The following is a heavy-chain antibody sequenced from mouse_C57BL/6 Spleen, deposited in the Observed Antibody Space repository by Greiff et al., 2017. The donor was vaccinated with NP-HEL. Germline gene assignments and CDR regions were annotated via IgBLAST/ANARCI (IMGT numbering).Heavy chain of an antibody. V-gene: IGHV1-69*01. CDR1: GYTFTSYW. CDR2: IDPSDSYT. D-gene: IGHD1-1*01. J-gene: IGHJ1*03. CDR3: ARRATVVAHWYFDV. Sequence: VQLQQSGAELVMPGASVKLSCKASGYTFTSYWMHWVKQRPGQGLEWIGEIDPSDSYTNYNHKFKGKSTLTVDKSSSTAYMQLSSLTSEDSAVYYCARRATVVAHWYFDVWGTGTTVTVSS.